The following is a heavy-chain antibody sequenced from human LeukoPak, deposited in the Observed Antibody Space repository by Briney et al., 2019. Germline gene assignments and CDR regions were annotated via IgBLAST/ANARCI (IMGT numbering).Heavy chain of an antibody. D-gene: IGHD1-26*01. J-gene: IGHJ4*02. CDR2: ISAYNGNT. V-gene: IGHV1-18*01. Sequence: GASVKVSCKASGGTFSSYAISWVRQAPGQGLEWMGWISAYNGNTNYAQKLQGRVTMTTDTSTSTAYMELRSLRSDDTAVYYCARVPANRLWELPLDYWGQGTLVTVSS. CDR3: ARVPANRLWELPLDY. CDR1: GGTFSSYA.